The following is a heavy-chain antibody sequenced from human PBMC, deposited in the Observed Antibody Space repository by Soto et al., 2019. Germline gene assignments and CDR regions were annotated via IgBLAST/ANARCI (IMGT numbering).Heavy chain of an antibody. CDR3: ARDVYYDFWSSPIGWFDP. Sequence: ASVKVSCKASACTFSSYAISWVRQAPGQGHEWMGGIIPIFGTANYAQKFQGRVTITADESTSTAYMELSSLRSEDTAVYYCARDVYYDFWSSPIGWFDPWGQRTLVTVS. J-gene: IGHJ5*02. CDR1: ACTFSSYA. V-gene: IGHV1-69*13. D-gene: IGHD3-3*01. CDR2: IIPIFGTA.